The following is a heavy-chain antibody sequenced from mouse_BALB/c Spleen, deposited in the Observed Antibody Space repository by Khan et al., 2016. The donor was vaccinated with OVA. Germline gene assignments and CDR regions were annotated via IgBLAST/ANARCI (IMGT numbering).Heavy chain of an antibody. Sequence: QIQLVQSGPELKKPGETVKISCKASGYTFTNYGMNWVKQAPGKGLKWMGWINTYTEEPTYADDFKGRFAFSLETSASTVYLQINNLKNEDTATDFCASGGYWYFDVWGTGTTVTVSS. V-gene: IGHV9-3-1*01. CDR3: ASGGYWYFDV. J-gene: IGHJ1*03. CDR2: INTYTEEP. D-gene: IGHD1-1*02. CDR1: GYTFTNYG.